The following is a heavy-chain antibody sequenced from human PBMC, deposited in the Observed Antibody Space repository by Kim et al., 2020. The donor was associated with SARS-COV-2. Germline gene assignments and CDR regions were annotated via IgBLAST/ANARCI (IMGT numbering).Heavy chain of an antibody. CDR2: ISYDGSNK. J-gene: IGHJ2*01. D-gene: IGHD3-10*01. CDR3: ARDTPLYGSGRYFDL. Sequence: GGSLRLSCAASGFTFSSYAMHWVRQAPGKGLEGVAVISYDGSNKYYADSVKGRFTISRDNSKNTLYLQMNSLRAEDTAVYYCARDTPLYGSGRYFDLWGR. CDR1: GFTFSSYA. V-gene: IGHV3-30*04.